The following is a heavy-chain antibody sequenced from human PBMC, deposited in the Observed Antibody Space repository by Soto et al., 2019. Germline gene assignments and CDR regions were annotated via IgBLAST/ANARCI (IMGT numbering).Heavy chain of an antibody. D-gene: IGHD3-22*01. V-gene: IGHV4-34*01. Sequence: QVQLQQWGAGLLKPSETLSLTCAVYGGSFSGYYWSWIRQPPGKGLEWIGEINHSGSTNYNPSLKSRVTISVDTSKNQFSLKLSSVTAADTAVYYCARWHYCYDSSGYLTAASDVHDSWGQGTLVTVSS. CDR1: GGSFSGYY. CDR2: INHSGST. J-gene: IGHJ4*02. CDR3: ARWHYCYDSSGYLTAASDVHDS.